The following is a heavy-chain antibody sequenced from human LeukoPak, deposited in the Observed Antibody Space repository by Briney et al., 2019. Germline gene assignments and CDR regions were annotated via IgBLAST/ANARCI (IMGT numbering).Heavy chain of an antibody. CDR1: GFTFDDYA. V-gene: IGHV3-43*02. J-gene: IGHJ4*02. D-gene: IGHD2-2*01. CDR2: ISGDGGST. CDR3: AKDISSSRRTFDY. Sequence: GGSLRLSCAASGFTFDDYAMYWVRQAPGKGLEWVSLISGDGGSTYYADSVKGRFTISRDNSKNSPYLQMNSLRTEDTALYHCAKDISSSRRTFDYWGQGTLVTVSA.